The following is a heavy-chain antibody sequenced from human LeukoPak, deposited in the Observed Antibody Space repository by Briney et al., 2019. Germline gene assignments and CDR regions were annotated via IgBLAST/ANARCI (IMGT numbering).Heavy chain of an antibody. Sequence: GASVKVSCKASGYTFTSYGISWVRQAPGQGLEWMGWISAYNGNTNYAQKLQGRVTMTTDTSTSTAYVELRSLRSDDTAVYYCARDPGYSYGTELDYWGQGTLVTVSS. CDR1: GYTFTSYG. D-gene: IGHD5-18*01. CDR2: ISAYNGNT. V-gene: IGHV1-18*01. J-gene: IGHJ4*02. CDR3: ARDPGYSYGTELDY.